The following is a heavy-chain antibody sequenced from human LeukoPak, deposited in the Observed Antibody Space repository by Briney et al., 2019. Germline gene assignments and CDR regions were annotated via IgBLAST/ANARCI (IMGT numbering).Heavy chain of an antibody. J-gene: IGHJ3*02. D-gene: IGHD6-19*01. CDR2: MNPNSGGT. Sequence: GASVKVSCKASGYTFISYGLSWVRQAPGQGLEWMGWMNPNSGGTRYSQKFQGRVTMTRDTSINTAYMEASRLTFDDTAVYYCARPRTSGWVHDVYDIWGQGTLVTVPS. V-gene: IGHV1-2*02. CDR1: GYTFISYG. CDR3: ARPRTSGWVHDVYDI.